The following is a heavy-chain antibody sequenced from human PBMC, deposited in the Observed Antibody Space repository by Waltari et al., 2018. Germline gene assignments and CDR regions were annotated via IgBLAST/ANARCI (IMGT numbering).Heavy chain of an antibody. Sequence: QVQLQESGPGLVNPLGTMSLTCAVSGGSLYINNWWSWVRQAPGKGLDWIGEIYHTGSTNYNPALKSRVTISVDKSRNHFSLNLTSVTVADTALYYCASRAVAGNNFDYWGQGRLVTVSS. CDR2: IYHTGST. V-gene: IGHV4-4*02. CDR1: GGSLYINNW. J-gene: IGHJ4*02. CDR3: ASRAVAGNNFDY. D-gene: IGHD6-19*01.